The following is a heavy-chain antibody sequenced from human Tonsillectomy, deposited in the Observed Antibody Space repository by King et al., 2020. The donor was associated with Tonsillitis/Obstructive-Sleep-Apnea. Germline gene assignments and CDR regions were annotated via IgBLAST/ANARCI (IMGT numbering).Heavy chain of an antibody. V-gene: IGHV4-39*01. CDR2: IYYDGTT. J-gene: IGHJ6*03. Sequence: LQLQESGPGLVKPSETLSLTCTVSGGSTGSSSYYWGWIRQSPGKGLEWIGSIYYDGTTYYNPSLKSRVTISVDTSKNQFSLRLTSVTAADTAVYYCASHVDYTKSNYYCMDVWGKGTTVTVSS. CDR3: ASHVDYTKSNYYCMDV. CDR1: GGSTGSSSYY. D-gene: IGHD4-11*01.